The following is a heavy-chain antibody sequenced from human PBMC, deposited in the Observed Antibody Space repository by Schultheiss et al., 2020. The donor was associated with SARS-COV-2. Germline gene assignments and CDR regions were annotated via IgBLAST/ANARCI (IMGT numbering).Heavy chain of an antibody. D-gene: IGHD6-19*01. V-gene: IGHV4-34*01. CDR1: GGSFRGYY. Sequence: SETLSLTCAVYGGSFRGYYWSWIRQPPGKGLEWIGEINHSGSTNYNPSLKSRVIISVDRSKNQLSLKLNSVTPEDTAVYYCARLPIAVTGSLDAFDIWGQGTMVTVSS. CDR2: INHSGST. CDR3: ARLPIAVTGSLDAFDI. J-gene: IGHJ3*02.